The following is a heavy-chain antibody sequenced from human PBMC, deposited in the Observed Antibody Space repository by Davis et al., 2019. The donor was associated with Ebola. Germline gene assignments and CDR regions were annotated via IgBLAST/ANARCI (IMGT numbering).Heavy chain of an antibody. CDR3: TLLQEHL. J-gene: IGHJ6*01. Sequence: PGGSLRLSCIASGFTFDDYAMTWVRQAPGKGLEWVSTISGSGGTTYYADSVKGRFTISTDNFKNTLYLQMNSLHQGPIGLPPGTLLQEHLWG. V-gene: IGHV3-23*01. CDR1: GFTFDDYA. CDR2: ISGSGGTT.